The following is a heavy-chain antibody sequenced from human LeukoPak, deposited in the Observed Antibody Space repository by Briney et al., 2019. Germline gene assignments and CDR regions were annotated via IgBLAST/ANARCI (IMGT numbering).Heavy chain of an antibody. D-gene: IGHD6-13*01. Sequence: PGGSLRLSCAASGFTFSSYAMTWVRQAPGKGLEWVLAISGSGESTDYADSVKGRFTISRDNSKNTLYLQMSSLRAEDTAIYYCAKDPYSSSWYNWFDPWGQGTLVTVSS. V-gene: IGHV3-23*01. J-gene: IGHJ5*02. CDR2: ISGSGEST. CDR3: AKDPYSSSWYNWFDP. CDR1: GFTFSSYA.